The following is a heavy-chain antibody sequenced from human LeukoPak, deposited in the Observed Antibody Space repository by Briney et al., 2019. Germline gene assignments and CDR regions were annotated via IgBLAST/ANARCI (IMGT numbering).Heavy chain of an antibody. CDR1: GFTFSNYW. V-gene: IGHV3-7*04. J-gene: IGHJ4*02. CDR3: ARDSQHLNFDY. CDR2: IKEDGGEK. Sequence: GGSLRLSCAASGFTFSNYWMNWVRQAPGKGLEWVDNIKEDGGEKFYVDSVKGRFIISRDNAKNSLYLQVNSLRAEDTAVYYCARDSQHLNFDYWGQGTLVTVSS. D-gene: IGHD3-3*02.